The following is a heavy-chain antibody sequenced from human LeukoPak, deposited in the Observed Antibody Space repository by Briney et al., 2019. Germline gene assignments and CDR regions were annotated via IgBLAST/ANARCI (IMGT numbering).Heavy chain of an antibody. Sequence: ASVKVSCKVSGYTLTELSRHWVRQAPGKGLEWMGGFDPEDGETIYAQKFQGRVTITADESTSTAYMELSSLRSEDTAVYYCARVLESVATGAFDIWGQGTMVTVSS. J-gene: IGHJ3*02. CDR1: GYTLTELS. D-gene: IGHD3-3*01. CDR3: ARVLESVATGAFDI. CDR2: FDPEDGET. V-gene: IGHV1-24*01.